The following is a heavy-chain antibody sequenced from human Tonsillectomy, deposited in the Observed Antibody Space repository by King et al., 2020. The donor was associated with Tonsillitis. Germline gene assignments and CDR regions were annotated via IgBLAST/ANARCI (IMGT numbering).Heavy chain of an antibody. CDR2: INTNTGNP. Sequence: VQLVESGSELKKPGASVTVSCTASGYSFTNYAMNWVRQAPGQGLEWMGWINTNTGNPTYAHGFTGRFVFSLDTSVSTAYLQISSLKAEDTAVYYCAREGCYYDSSGYCPFWGQGPLVTVSS. V-gene: IGHV7-4-1*02. CDR1: GYSFTNYA. D-gene: IGHD3-22*01. CDR3: AREGCYYDSSGYCPF. J-gene: IGHJ4*02.